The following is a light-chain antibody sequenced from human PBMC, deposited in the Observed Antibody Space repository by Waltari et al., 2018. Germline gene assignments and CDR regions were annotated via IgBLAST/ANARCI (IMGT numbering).Light chain of an antibody. CDR2: EAT. Sequence: DIQMTQSPSTLSASVGDSVTITCRASQSIGSWLVWYQQKPGKAPKLLIYEATSLESGVPSRFSASGSGTEFTLTISSLQPDDFATYYCQRYNSYPITFGPGTKVDI. CDR3: QRYNSYPIT. CDR1: QSIGSW. J-gene: IGKJ3*01. V-gene: IGKV1-5*03.